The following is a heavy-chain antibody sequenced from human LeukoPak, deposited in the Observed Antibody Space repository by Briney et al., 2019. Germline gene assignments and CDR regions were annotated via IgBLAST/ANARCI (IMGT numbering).Heavy chain of an antibody. J-gene: IGHJ4*02. CDR3: ARNYGHNSKYFDF. D-gene: IGHD4-17*01. CDR2: ISPNGGDT. Sequence: GASVKVSCKASGYTFTDYYMHWVRQAPGQGLEWMGWISPNGGDTHYAQRFQGRVTMTRDTSISTAYMELSGLRSDDTAVYYCARNYGHNSKYFDFWGQGTLVTVSS. V-gene: IGHV1-2*02. CDR1: GYTFTDYY.